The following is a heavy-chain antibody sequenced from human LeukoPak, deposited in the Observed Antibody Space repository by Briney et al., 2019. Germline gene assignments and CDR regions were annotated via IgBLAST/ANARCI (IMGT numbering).Heavy chain of an antibody. CDR3: ARVGSSGSSTDY. V-gene: IGHV1-69*13. J-gene: IGHJ4*02. D-gene: IGHD2-15*01. Sequence: GASVKVSCKASGYTFTSYDINWVRQATGQGLEWMGGIIPIFGTANYAQKFQGRVTITADESTSTAYMELSSLRSEDTAVYYRARVGSSGSSTDYWGQGTLVTVSS. CDR1: GYTFTSYD. CDR2: IIPIFGTA.